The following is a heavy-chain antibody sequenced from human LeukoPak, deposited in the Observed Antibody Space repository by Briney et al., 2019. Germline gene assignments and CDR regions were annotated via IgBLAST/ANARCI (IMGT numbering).Heavy chain of an antibody. CDR2: ISAYNGNT. CDR1: GYTFTSYG. J-gene: IGHJ3*02. D-gene: IGHD2/OR15-2a*01. CDR3: AREEYCNSTTCYKAFDI. Sequence: GASVKVSCKASGYTFTSYGISWVRQAPGQGLEWMGWISAYNGNTYFAQNLQGRVTMTTDTSTSTAHMELRSLRSDDTAVYYCAREEYCNSTTCYKAFDIWGQGTMVTVSS. V-gene: IGHV1-18*01.